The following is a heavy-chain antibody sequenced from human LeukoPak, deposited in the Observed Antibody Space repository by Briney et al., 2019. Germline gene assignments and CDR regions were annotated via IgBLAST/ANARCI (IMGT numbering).Heavy chain of an antibody. V-gene: IGHV3-49*04. D-gene: IGHD3-10*01. CDR1: GFTFGDYA. CDR3: TRVEYYGSGSFRYYYYYYMDV. Sequence: GGSLRLSCTASGFTFGDYAMSWVRQAPGKGLEWVGFIRSKAYGGTTEYAASVKGRFTISRDDSKSIAYLQMNSLKTEDTAVYYCTRVEYYGSGSFRYYYYYYMDVWGKGTTVTISS. J-gene: IGHJ6*03. CDR2: IRSKAYGGTT.